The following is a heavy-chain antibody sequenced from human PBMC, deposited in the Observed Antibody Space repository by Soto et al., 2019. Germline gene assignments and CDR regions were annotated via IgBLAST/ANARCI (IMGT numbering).Heavy chain of an antibody. CDR3: ARGGSEGLHSTLDY. Sequence: GGSLRLSCAASRFSFISYVMHWVRQAPGKGLEWVAVILYDRSNEYYADSVKGRFTISRDNSKNTLYLQMNSLRTEDTAVYYCARGGSEGLHSTLDYWGQGTLVTVSS. CDR1: RFSFISYV. D-gene: IGHD4-4*01. V-gene: IGHV3-30*03. J-gene: IGHJ4*02. CDR2: ILYDRSNE.